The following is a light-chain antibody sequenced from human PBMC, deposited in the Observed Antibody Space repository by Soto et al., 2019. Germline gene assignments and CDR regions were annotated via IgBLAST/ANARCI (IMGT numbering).Light chain of an antibody. CDR1: SSDVGSNNL. V-gene: IGLV2-23*01. CDR2: EGS. Sequence: QSVLTQPASVSGSPGQSITIPCTGTSSDVGSNNLVSWYQQHPGKAPKLLIYEGSKRPSGASNRFSGSKSGNTASLTISGLQAEDEADYYCCSYAGGYVFGTGTKVTVL. J-gene: IGLJ1*01. CDR3: CSYAGGYV.